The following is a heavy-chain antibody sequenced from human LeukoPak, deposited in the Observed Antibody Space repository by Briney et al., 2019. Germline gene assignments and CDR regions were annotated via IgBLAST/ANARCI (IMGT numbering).Heavy chain of an antibody. CDR1: GGXISSYY. D-gene: IGHD6-13*01. CDR3: ARHWETSSWYVDY. CDR2: ISYSGST. Sequence: SETLSLTCTVSGGXISSYYCSWIRQPPGKGLEWIGYISYSGSTNYNPSLKSRVIISVDTSKNQLSLKLSSVTAADTAVYYCARHWETSSWYVDYWGQGTRITVSS. V-gene: IGHV4-59*08. J-gene: IGHJ4*02.